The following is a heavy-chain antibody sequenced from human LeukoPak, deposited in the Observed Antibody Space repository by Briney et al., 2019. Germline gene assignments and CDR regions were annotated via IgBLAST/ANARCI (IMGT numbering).Heavy chain of an antibody. J-gene: IGHJ5*02. D-gene: IGHD6-13*01. CDR1: GYTFTGYY. Sequence: ASVKVSCKASGYTFTGYYMHWVRQAPGQGLEWMGWINPNSGGTNYAQKFQGRVTMTRDTSIRTAYMEVSRLRSDDTAVYYCARSEGAAAEYNWFDPWGQGTLVTVSS. CDR2: INPNSGGT. CDR3: ARSEGAAAEYNWFDP. V-gene: IGHV1-2*02.